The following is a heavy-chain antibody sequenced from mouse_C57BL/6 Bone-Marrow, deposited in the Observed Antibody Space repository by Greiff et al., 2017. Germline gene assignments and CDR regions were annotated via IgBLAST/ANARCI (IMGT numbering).Heavy chain of an antibody. Sequence: EVMLVESGGGLVQSGRSLRLSCATSGFTFSDFYMEWVRQAPGKGLEWIAASRNKANDYTTEYSASVKGRFIVSRDTSQSILYLQMNALSAEDTDIYYCARDAISYYGSSYVDWYFDGWGTGTTVTVSS. CDR1: GFTFSDFY. CDR3: ARDAISYYGSSYVDWYFDG. V-gene: IGHV7-1*01. D-gene: IGHD1-1*01. CDR2: SRNKANDYTT. J-gene: IGHJ1*03.